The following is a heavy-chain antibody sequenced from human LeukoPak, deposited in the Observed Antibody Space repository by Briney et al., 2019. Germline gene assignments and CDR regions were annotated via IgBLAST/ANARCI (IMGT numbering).Heavy chain of an antibody. J-gene: IGHJ5*02. CDR3: AKGDRYNHGWPPAWFDP. CDR2: TSYDGNTN. D-gene: IGHD3-16*01. CDR1: GFSFNTYS. V-gene: IGHV3-30*01. Sequence: PGGSLRLSCAASGFSFNTYSMHWVRQPPGKGLEWVGFTSYDGNTNYYADSVKGRFSISRDNSRNTLYLEMTSLRPEDTAFYYCAKGDRYNHGWPPAWFDPWGQGTLVTVSS.